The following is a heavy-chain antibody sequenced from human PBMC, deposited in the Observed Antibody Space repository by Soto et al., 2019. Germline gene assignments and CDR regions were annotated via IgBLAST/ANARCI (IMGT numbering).Heavy chain of an antibody. CDR3: ARVADPEWTNWFDP. D-gene: IGHD3-3*01. CDR2: IDPNSGGT. CDR1: GYTFTGYY. J-gene: IGHJ5*02. V-gene: IGHV1-2*04. Sequence: ASVKVSCKASGYTFTGYYMHWVRQAPGQGLEWMGWIDPNSGGTNYAQKFQGWVTMTRDTSISTGYMELSRLRSDDTAVYYCARVADPEWTNWFDPWGQGTLVTVSS.